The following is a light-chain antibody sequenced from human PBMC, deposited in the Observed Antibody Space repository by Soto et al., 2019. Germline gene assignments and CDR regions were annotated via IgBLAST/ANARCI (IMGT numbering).Light chain of an antibody. Sequence: EIVMSQSPATLSVSPGERATLSCRASQSVSSNLACYQQKPGQAPRLLIYDASTRATGIPARFSGSGSGTEFTLTISSLQSEDVAVYYWQQYNNWPPWTFGQGTKVEIK. CDR1: QSVSSN. CDR2: DAS. CDR3: QQYNNWPPWT. J-gene: IGKJ1*01. V-gene: IGKV3-15*01.